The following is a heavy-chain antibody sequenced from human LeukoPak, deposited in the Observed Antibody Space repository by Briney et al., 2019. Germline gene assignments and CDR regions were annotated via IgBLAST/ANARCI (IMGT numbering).Heavy chain of an antibody. CDR3: AKGGSNNWSFDN. V-gene: IGHV3-30-3*01. CDR2: ISYDGSNK. CDR1: GFTFSSYA. J-gene: IGHJ4*02. Sequence: GGSLRLSCAASGFTFSSYAMHWVRQAPGKGLEWVAVISYDGSNKYYADSVKGRFTISRDNSKNTLYLQMNSLRAEDTAVYYCAKGGSNNWSFDNWGQGTLVTVSS. D-gene: IGHD1-1*01.